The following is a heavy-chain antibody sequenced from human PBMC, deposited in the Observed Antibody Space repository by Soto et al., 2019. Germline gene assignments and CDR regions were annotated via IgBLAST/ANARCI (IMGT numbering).Heavy chain of an antibody. Sequence: GGSLRLSCAASGFTFSSYGMHWVRQAPGKGLEWVAVISYDGSNKYYADSVKGRFTISRDNSKNTLYLQMNSLRAEDTAVYYCAKDLWYSSSSPTFDYWGQGTLVTVSS. D-gene: IGHD6-6*01. CDR3: AKDLWYSSSSPTFDY. V-gene: IGHV3-30*18. CDR1: GFTFSSYG. J-gene: IGHJ4*02. CDR2: ISYDGSNK.